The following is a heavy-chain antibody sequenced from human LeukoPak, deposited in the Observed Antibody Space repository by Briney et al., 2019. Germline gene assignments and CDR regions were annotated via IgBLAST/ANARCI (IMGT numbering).Heavy chain of an antibody. V-gene: IGHV3-21*01. D-gene: IGHD4-23*01. Sequence: GGSLRLSCAASGFTFSIYSMHWVRQAPGKGLEWLSSISSSSSSYIYYTDSVKGRFTISRDNAKNSLYLQMNSLRAEDTAMYYCAREEQVTIMDVWGQGTTVTVSS. CDR1: GFTFSIYS. CDR3: AREEQVTIMDV. J-gene: IGHJ6*02. CDR2: ISSSSSSYI.